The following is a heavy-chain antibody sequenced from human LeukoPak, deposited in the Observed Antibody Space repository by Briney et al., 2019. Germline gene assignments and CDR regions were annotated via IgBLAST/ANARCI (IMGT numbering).Heavy chain of an antibody. CDR2: INHSGST. V-gene: IGHV4-34*01. CDR3: ARGPIREYYYGSGSYIFYY. J-gene: IGHJ4*02. CDR1: GGSLIGYY. Sequence: SETLSLTCAVYGGSLIGYYWSWISQPPEKGLGWIGEINHSGSTNFNPSLKSRVTISVDTSKNQFSLKLSSVTAADTAVYYCARGPIREYYYGSGSYIFYYWGQGTLVTVSS. D-gene: IGHD3-10*01.